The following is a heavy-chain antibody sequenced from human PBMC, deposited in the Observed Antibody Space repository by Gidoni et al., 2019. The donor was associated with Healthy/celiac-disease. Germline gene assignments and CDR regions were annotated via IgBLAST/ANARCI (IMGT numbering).Heavy chain of an antibody. D-gene: IGHD3-10*01. CDR3: ARRGLVLWFGESNNWFDP. Sequence: QLQLQESGPGLVKPSETLSLTCTVSGGSISSSSYYWGWIRQPPGKGLEWIGSIYYSGSTYYNPSLKSRVTISVDTSKNQFSLKLSSVTAADTAVYYCARRGLVLWFGESNNWFDPWGQGTLVTVSS. V-gene: IGHV4-39*07. CDR1: GGSISSSSYY. J-gene: IGHJ5*02. CDR2: IYYSGST.